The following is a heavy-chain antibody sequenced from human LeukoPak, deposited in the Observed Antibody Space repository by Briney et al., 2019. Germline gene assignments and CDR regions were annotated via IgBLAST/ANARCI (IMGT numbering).Heavy chain of an antibody. V-gene: IGHV4-34*01. CDR1: GGSFSGYY. D-gene: IGHD3-10*01. CDR2: INHSGST. Sequence: SETLSLTCAVYGGSFSGYYWSWIRQPPGKGLEWIGEINHSGSTNYNPSLKSRVTISVDTSKNQFSLKLSSVTAADTAVYYCARQVGRYYGSGSYSGWFDPWGQGTLVTVSS. CDR3: ARQVGRYYGSGSYSGWFDP. J-gene: IGHJ5*02.